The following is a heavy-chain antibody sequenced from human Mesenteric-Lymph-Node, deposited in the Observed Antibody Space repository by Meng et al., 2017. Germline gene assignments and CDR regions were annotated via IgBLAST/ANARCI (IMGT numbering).Heavy chain of an antibody. CDR1: GFTFSSYE. Sequence: GESLKISCAASGFTFSSYEMNWVRQAPGKGLEWVSYISSSGSTIYYADSVKGRFTISRDNAKNSLYLQMNSLRAEDTAVYYCARLVRGSGWYFFDYWGRGTLVTVSS. J-gene: IGHJ4*02. CDR2: ISSSGSTI. D-gene: IGHD6-19*01. V-gene: IGHV3-48*03. CDR3: ARLVRGSGWYFFDY.